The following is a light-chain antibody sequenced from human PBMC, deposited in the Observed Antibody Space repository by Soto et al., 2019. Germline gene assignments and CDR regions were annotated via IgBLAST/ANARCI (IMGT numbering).Light chain of an antibody. J-gene: IGKJ4*01. V-gene: IGKV3-20*01. CDR2: GAS. Sequence: EIVLTQSPGTLSLSPGERATLSCRASQSVSSSYLAWYQQKPGQAPRLLIYGASSRATGIPDRFSGSGSGTDFTLTISRLVPEDCAVYYCQQYGSSPPGTFGGVTKVEIK. CDR3: QQYGSSPPGT. CDR1: QSVSSSY.